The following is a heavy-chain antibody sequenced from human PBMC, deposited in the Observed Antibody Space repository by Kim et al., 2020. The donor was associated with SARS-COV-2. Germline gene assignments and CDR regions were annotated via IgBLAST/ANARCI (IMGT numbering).Heavy chain of an antibody. D-gene: IGHD3-22*01. CDR3: AKDRTPYDRWESDAFDI. V-gene: IGHV3-9*01. CDR1: GFTFDDYA. J-gene: IGHJ3*02. Sequence: GGSLRLSCAASGFTFDDYAMHWVRQAPGKGLEWVSGISWNSGTIGYADSVKGRFTISRDNAKNSLYLQMNSLRAEDTALYYCAKDRTPYDRWESDAFDIWGQGTMVTVSS. CDR2: ISWNSGTI.